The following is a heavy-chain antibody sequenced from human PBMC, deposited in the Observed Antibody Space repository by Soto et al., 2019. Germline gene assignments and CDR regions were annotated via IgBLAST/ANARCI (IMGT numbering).Heavy chain of an antibody. CDR3: ARDSGRGIDY. Sequence: PGGSRRLSCAASGFTFSSYSMNWVRQAPGKGLEWVSSISSSSSYIYYADSVKGRFTISRDNAKNSLYLQMNSLRAEDTAVYYCARDSGRGIDYWGQGTLVTVSS. D-gene: IGHD1-26*01. J-gene: IGHJ4*02. CDR1: GFTFSSYS. V-gene: IGHV3-21*01. CDR2: ISSSSSYI.